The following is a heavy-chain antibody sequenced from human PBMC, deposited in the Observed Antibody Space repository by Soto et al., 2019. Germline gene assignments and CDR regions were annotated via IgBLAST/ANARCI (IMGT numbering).Heavy chain of an antibody. CDR2: IYYSGST. CDR1: GGSISSSSFY. Sequence: SETLSLTCTVSGGSISSSSFYWGWIRQPPGKGLEWIGSIYYSGSTYYNPSLKSRVTISVDTSKNQFSLKLSSVTAAGTAVYYCASYHKAAAGCFDYWGQGTLVTVS. D-gene: IGHD6-13*01. V-gene: IGHV4-39*01. J-gene: IGHJ4*02. CDR3: ASYHKAAAGCFDY.